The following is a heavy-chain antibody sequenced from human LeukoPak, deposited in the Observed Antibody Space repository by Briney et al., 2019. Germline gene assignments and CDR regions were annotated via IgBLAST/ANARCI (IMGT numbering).Heavy chain of an antibody. J-gene: IGHJ4*02. V-gene: IGHV3-48*01. Sequence: GGSLRLSCAASGFTFSSYSMNWVRQAPGKGLEWVSYIGSSSSSIYYADSVKGRFTISRDNAKYSLYLQMNSLRAEDTAVYYCARESGSYYVFDYWGQGTLVTVSS. D-gene: IGHD1-26*01. CDR1: GFTFSSYS. CDR3: ARESGSYYVFDY. CDR2: IGSSSSSI.